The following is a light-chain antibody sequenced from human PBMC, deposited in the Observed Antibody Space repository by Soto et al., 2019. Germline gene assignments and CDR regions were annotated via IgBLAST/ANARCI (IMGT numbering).Light chain of an antibody. CDR2: GAS. V-gene: IGKV3-15*01. J-gene: IGKJ2*01. Sequence: VMTQSPTTLSVSPGERATLSCGASQSVSSNLAWYQQKPGQAPRLLIYGASTRATGIPARFSGSGSGTEFTLTISSLQSEDFAVYYCQHYGGSPLYTFGQGTKVDIK. CDR1: QSVSSN. CDR3: QHYGGSPLYT.